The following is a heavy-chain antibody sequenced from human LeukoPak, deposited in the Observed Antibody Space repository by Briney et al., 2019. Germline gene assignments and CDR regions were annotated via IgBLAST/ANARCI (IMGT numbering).Heavy chain of an antibody. CDR3: AREGEYSSREGRIDY. CDR1: GGSISSYY. Sequence: PSETLSLTCTVSGGSISSYYWSWIRQPPGKGLEWIGYIYYSGSTNYNPSLKSRVTISVDTSKNQFSLKLSSVTAADTAVYYCAREGEYSSREGRIDYWGQGTLVTVSS. CDR2: IYYSGST. V-gene: IGHV4-59*12. J-gene: IGHJ4*02. D-gene: IGHD6-13*01.